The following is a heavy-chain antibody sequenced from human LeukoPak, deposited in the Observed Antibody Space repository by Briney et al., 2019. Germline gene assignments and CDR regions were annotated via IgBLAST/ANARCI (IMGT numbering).Heavy chain of an antibody. J-gene: IGHJ4*02. D-gene: IGHD6-13*01. CDR1: GGTSSSYA. CDR3: AREIELVEFDY. CDR2: IIPILGIA. Sequence: SVKVSCKASGGTSSSYAISWVRQAPGQGLEWMGRIIPILGIANYAQKFQGRVTITADKSTSTAYMELSSLRSEDTAVYYCAREIELVEFDYWGQGTLVTVSS. V-gene: IGHV1-69*04.